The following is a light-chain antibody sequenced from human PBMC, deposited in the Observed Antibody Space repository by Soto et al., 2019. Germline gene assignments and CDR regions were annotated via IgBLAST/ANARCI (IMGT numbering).Light chain of an antibody. CDR1: SGDIGAYNY. V-gene: IGLV2-14*01. Sequence: QSALTQPASVSASPGQSITISCTGTSGDIGAYNYISWYQQHPGKAPKLMIYEVTNRPSGISNRFSGSRSGNTASLSISGLQAEDEADYYCSSFSSAIAFVFGTGTKLTVL. CDR3: SSFSSAIAFV. CDR2: EVT. J-gene: IGLJ1*01.